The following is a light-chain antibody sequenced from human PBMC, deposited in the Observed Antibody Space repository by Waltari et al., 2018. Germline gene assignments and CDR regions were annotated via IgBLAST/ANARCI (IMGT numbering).Light chain of an antibody. J-gene: IGLJ2*01. CDR2: EVS. CDR3: SSYVGSNIVV. CDR1: NTDVASSHY. V-gene: IGLV2-8*01. Sequence: QSALTQPPSASGSPGQSVTIPSTGTNTDVASSHYVPCYQQHPGKAPKLMIYEVSKRPSGVPARFSGSKSGNTASLTVSGLQAEDEADYSCSSYVGSNIVVFGGGTKLTVL.